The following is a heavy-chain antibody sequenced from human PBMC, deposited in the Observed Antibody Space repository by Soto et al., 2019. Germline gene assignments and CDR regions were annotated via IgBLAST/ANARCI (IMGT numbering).Heavy chain of an antibody. J-gene: IGHJ3*02. V-gene: IGHV3-7*05. CDR2: IKQDGSEK. CDR3: ARKGNNFWSGSDAFDI. D-gene: IGHD3-3*01. CDR1: GFTFSSYW. Sequence: GGSLRLSCAASGFTFSSYWMSWVRQAPGKGLEWVANIKQDGSEKYYVDSVKGRFTISRDNAKNSLYLQMNSLRAEDTAVYYCARKGNNFWSGSDAFDICGQGTMVTVSS.